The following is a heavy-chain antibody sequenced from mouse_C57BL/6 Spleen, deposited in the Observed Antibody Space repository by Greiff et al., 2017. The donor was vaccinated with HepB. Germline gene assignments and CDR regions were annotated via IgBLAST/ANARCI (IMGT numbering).Heavy chain of an antibody. CDR3: ARSSDGSSYYFDY. J-gene: IGHJ2*01. CDR1: GYAFSSSW. Sequence: VQLQQSGPELVKPGASVKISCKASGYAFSSSWMNWVKQRPGKGLEWIGRIYPGDGDTNYNGKFKGKATLTADKSSSTAYMQLSSLTSEDSAVYFCARSSDGSSYYFDYWCQGTTLTVSS. D-gene: IGHD1-1*01. CDR2: IYPGDGDT. V-gene: IGHV1-82*01.